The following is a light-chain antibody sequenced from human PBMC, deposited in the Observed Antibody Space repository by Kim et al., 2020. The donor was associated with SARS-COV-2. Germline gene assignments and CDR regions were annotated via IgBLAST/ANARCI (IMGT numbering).Light chain of an antibody. CDR3: QQYNRWPPYS. V-gene: IGKV3-15*01. CDR2: GAS. CDR1: QSISSN. Sequence: VSPGESATLSCRASQSISSNLAWYQQKPGQAPRLLIYGASTRATGVPARFSGDESGTEFTLTISSLQSEDFAVYYCQQYNRWPPYSFGQGTKLEIK. J-gene: IGKJ2*03.